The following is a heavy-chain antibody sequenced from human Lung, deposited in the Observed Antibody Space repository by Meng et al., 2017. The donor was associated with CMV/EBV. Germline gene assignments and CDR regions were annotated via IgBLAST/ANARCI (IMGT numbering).Heavy chain of an antibody. D-gene: IGHD4-17*01. CDR2: IKYDGSEK. V-gene: IGHV3-7*01. CDR3: ARDLHGDLNY. J-gene: IGHJ4*02. CDR1: GFTFSSYW. Sequence: LTCAASGFTFSSYWMAWVRQAPGKGLEWVANIKYDGSEKYYVDSVKGRFSISRDNGKNSLYLQMNSLRVEDTALYYCARDLHGDLNYWGQGTLVTVSS.